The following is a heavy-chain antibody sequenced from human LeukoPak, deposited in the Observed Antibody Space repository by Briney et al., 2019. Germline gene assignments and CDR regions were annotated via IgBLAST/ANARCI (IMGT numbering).Heavy chain of an antibody. Sequence: SETLPLTCTVSGGSISSYYWSWIRQPPGKGLEWIGYIYYSGSTNYNPSLKSRVTISVDTSKNQFSLKLSSVTAADTAVYYCARGGGVTVTIFDYWGQGTLVTVSS. CDR1: GGSISSYY. CDR3: ARGGGVTVTIFDY. J-gene: IGHJ4*02. V-gene: IGHV4-59*01. D-gene: IGHD4-17*01. CDR2: IYYSGST.